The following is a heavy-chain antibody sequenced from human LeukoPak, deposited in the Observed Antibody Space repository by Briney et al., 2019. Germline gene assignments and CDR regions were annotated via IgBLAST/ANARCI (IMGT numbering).Heavy chain of an antibody. CDR1: GGSIGSYY. CDR2: IYYSGST. D-gene: IGHD4-23*01. V-gene: IGHV4-59*01. Sequence: SGTLSLTCTVSGGSIGSYYWSWIRQPPGKGLEWIGYIYYSGSTNYNPSLKSRVTISVDTSKNQFSLKLSSVTAADTAVYYCASSTYYGGNSPFDYWGQGTLVTVSS. CDR3: ASSTYYGGNSPFDY. J-gene: IGHJ4*02.